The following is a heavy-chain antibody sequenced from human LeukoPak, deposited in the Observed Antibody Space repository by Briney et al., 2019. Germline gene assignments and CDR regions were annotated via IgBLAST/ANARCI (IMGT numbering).Heavy chain of an antibody. V-gene: IGHV4-4*07. CDR1: DGSMLSYH. J-gene: IGHJ3*02. Sequence: ASETLSLTCSVSDGSMLSYHWSWIRQPAGKGLEWIGRIYTSGSTDYNPSLMSRVTMSVDTSKNHFSLILRSVTAADTAVYYCARAERTANVFDIWGQGTIVTVSS. D-gene: IGHD1-1*01. CDR2: IYTSGST. CDR3: ARAERTANVFDI.